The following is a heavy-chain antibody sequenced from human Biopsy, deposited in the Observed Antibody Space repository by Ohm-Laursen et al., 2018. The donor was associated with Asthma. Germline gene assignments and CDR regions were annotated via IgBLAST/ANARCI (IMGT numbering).Heavy chain of an antibody. CDR2: ISVYNSNT. V-gene: IGHV1-18*01. CDR1: CYTFNSAG. J-gene: IGHJ6*02. D-gene: IGHD4-23*01. CDR3: ARAVGYSHYYGIGV. Sequence: ATVKISCKTSCYTFNSAGITWVRQAPGQGLEWMGWISVYNSNTKVAQKLQDRVTMITDTSTSTAYMELRSLRSDDTAVYFCARAVGYSHYYGIGVWGQGTTVTVS.